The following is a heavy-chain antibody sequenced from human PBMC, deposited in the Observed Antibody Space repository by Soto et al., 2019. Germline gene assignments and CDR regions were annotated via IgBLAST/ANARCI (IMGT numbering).Heavy chain of an antibody. CDR3: ATDSGSYGHYGMDV. CDR1: GFTFSSYS. CDR2: ISSSSSYI. J-gene: IGHJ6*02. V-gene: IGHV3-21*01. Sequence: GGSLRLSCAASGFTFSSYSMNWVRQAPGKGLEWVSSISSSSSYIYYADSVKGRFTISRDNAKNSLYLQMNSLRAEDTAVYYCATDSGSYGHYGMDVWGQGTTVTVSS. D-gene: IGHD5-18*01.